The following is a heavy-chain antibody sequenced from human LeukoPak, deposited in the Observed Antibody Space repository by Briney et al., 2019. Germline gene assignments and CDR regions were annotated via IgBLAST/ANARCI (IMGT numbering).Heavy chain of an antibody. CDR2: IYHSGST. Sequence: SETLSLTCVDSGGSISNGGYSWSWIRQPPGKGLERIGDIYHSGSTNYNPSLKSRVTISVDRSNNQFSLKLSSVTAADTAVYYCARVNSGSYSIDYWGQGTLVTVST. CDR1: GGSISNGGYS. D-gene: IGHD1-26*01. V-gene: IGHV4-30-2*01. J-gene: IGHJ4*02. CDR3: ARVNSGSYSIDY.